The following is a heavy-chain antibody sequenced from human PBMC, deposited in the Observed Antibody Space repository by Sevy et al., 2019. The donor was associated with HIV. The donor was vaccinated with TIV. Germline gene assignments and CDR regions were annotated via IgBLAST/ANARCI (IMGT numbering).Heavy chain of an antibody. D-gene: IGHD3-10*01. J-gene: IGHJ4*02. CDR3: AKEIPGYSGFDH. CDR2: ISWDAKKT. CDR1: GFTFDDYT. Sequence: GGSLRLSCAASGFTFDDYTMHWVRQVPGKGLEWVSLISWDAKKTDYADSVEGRFTVSRDNRKNSLYLQMNSLGSEDTALYFCAKEIPGYSGFDHWGQGTLVTVSS. V-gene: IGHV3-43*01.